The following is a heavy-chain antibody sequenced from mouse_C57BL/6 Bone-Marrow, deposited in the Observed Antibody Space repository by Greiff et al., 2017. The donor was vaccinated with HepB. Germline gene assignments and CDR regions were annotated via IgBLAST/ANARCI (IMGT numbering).Heavy chain of an antibody. CDR2: IDPSDSYT. D-gene: IGHD2-3*01. Sequence: QVQLQQPGAELVMPGASVKLSCKASGYTFTSYWMHWVKQRPGQGLEWIGEIDPSDSYTNYNQKFKGKSTLTVDKSSSTAYMQLSSLTSEDSAVYYCARGWLLRPDWFAYWGQGTLVTVSA. CDR3: ARGWLLRPDWFAY. V-gene: IGHV1-69*01. J-gene: IGHJ3*01. CDR1: GYTFTSYW.